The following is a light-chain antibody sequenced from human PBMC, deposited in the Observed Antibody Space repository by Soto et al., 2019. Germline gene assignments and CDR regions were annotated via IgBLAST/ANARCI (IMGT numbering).Light chain of an antibody. V-gene: IGKV3-20*01. CDR2: DAS. CDR1: QSVNSY. Sequence: EIVLTQSPATLSLSPGERATLSCRASQSVNSYLAWYQQNPGQAPRLLIYDASNRATGIPDRFSGSGSGTDFTLTIRRLEPEDFAVFYCQQYGSSPITFGGGTKVEIK. J-gene: IGKJ4*01. CDR3: QQYGSSPIT.